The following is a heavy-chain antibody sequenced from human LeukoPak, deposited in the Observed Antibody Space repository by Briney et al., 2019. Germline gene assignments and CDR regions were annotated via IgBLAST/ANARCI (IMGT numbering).Heavy chain of an antibody. CDR1: GFTFDDYA. D-gene: IGHD5-12*01. CDR3: AKASYSGYDRGWFDP. Sequence: GRSLRLSCAASGFTFDDYAMHWVRQAPGKGLEWVSGISWNSGSIGYADSAKGRFTISRDNAKNSLYLQMNSLRAEDTALYYCAKASYSGYDRGWFDPWGQGTLVTVSS. V-gene: IGHV3-9*01. J-gene: IGHJ5*02. CDR2: ISWNSGSI.